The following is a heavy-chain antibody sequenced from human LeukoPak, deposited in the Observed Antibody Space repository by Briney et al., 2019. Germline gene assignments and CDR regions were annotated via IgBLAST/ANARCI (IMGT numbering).Heavy chain of an antibody. CDR3: ARCQIAAAGTGPFDV. D-gene: IGHD6-13*01. Sequence: GRSLRLSCAASGFTFSAYAMTWVRQAPGKGLEGVSAFSATDGSTQYADSVKARFTISRDSTTNTLFLQLNSLRAEDTAVYYCARCQIAAAGTGPFDVWGQGTMVTVSS. J-gene: IGHJ3*01. V-gene: IGHV3-23*01. CDR1: GFTFSAYA. CDR2: FSATDGST.